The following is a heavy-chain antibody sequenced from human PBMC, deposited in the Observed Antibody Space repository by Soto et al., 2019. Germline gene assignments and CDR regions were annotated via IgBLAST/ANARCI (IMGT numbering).Heavy chain of an antibody. D-gene: IGHD2-8*01. V-gene: IGHV1-18*04. CDR3: AREYGYCTSDSFSPWFDP. J-gene: IGHJ5*02. CDR1: GYSFSTYD. Sequence: VQLVQSGAEVKKPGASVKVSCKASGYSFSTYDISWARQAPGQGLEWRGSINNYNGNAHFPPTFQGRVTMTTDTSTTTAYMELQSLRSDDTAVYYCAREYGYCTSDSFSPWFDPWGQGTLVTVS. CDR2: INNYNGNA.